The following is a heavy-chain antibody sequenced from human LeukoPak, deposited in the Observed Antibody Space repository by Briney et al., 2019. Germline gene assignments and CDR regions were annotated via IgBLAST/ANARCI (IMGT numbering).Heavy chain of an antibody. D-gene: IGHD2-2*01. CDR2: ISYDGSNK. CDR3: ARGRLLGVPAAISEYFLAAVGPPD. CDR1: GFTFSSYA. Sequence: GGSLRLSCAASGFTFSSYAMHWVRQAPGKGLEWVAVISYDGSNKYYADSVKGRFTISRDNSKNTLYLQMNSLRAEDTAVYYCARGRLLGVPAAISEYFLAAVGPPDWGQGTMVTVSS. J-gene: IGHJ4*02. V-gene: IGHV3-30-3*01.